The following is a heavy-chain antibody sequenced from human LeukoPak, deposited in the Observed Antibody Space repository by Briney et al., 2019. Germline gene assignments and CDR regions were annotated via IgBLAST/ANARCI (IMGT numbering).Heavy chain of an antibody. V-gene: IGHV4-30-2*03. D-gene: IGHD3-16*02. Sequence: PSQTLSLTCAVSGGSISSDDYSWSWIRQPPGKGLEWIGYIYHRGTTYYNPSLKSRVTISVDTSKNQFSLKLSSVTAADTAVYYCARHKSLYDYVWGSYRPQPNFDYWGQGTLVTVSS. CDR1: GGSISSDDYS. CDR3: ARHKSLYDYVWGSYRPQPNFDY. CDR2: IYHRGTT. J-gene: IGHJ4*02.